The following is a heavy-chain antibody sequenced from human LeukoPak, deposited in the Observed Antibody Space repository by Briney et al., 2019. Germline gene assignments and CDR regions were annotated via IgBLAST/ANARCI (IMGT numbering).Heavy chain of an antibody. CDR3: ARGRNSSSPDPYYFDY. CDR2: IYPGDSDT. D-gene: IGHD6-6*01. CDR1: GYSFTSYW. V-gene: IGHV5-51*01. J-gene: IGHJ4*02. Sequence: GESLKISCKGSGYSFTSYWIGWVRQMPGKGLEWMGIIYPGDSDTRYSPSFQGQVTISADKSISTAYLQWSSLKASDTAMYYCARGRNSSSPDPYYFDYWGQGTLVTVSS.